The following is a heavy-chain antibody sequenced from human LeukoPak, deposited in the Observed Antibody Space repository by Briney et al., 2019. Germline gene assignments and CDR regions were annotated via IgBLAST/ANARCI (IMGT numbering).Heavy chain of an antibody. CDR1: GFTFSSYA. V-gene: IGHV3-23*01. D-gene: IGHD1-26*01. Sequence: GGSLRLSCAASGFTFSSYAMSWVRQAPRKGLEWVSAISGSGDSTHYADSVKGRFTISRDNSKNTLYLQMNSLRAEDTAVYYCAKGVGQRSGSYDYWGQGTLVTVSS. CDR2: ISGSGDST. CDR3: AKGVGQRSGSYDY. J-gene: IGHJ4*02.